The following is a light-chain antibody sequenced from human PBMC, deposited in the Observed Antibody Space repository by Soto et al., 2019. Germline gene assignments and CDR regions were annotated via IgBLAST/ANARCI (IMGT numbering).Light chain of an antibody. CDR3: SSFAGHNNYVV. Sequence: QSALTQPPSASGSPGQSVTISCTGTSSDVGGYNFVSWYQQHPGKAPKLLIYEVSERPSGVPDRFSGSKSGNTASLTVSGLQAEDEADYHCSSFAGHNNYVVFGGGTKLTVL. CDR2: EVS. V-gene: IGLV2-8*01. CDR1: SSDVGGYNF. J-gene: IGLJ2*01.